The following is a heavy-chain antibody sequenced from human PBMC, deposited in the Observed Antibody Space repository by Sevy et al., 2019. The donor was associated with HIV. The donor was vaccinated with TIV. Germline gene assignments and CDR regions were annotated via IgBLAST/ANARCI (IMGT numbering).Heavy chain of an antibody. J-gene: IGHJ6*02. V-gene: IGHV4-59*01. Sequence: SETLSLTCTVSGGSISSYYWSWIRQPPGKGLEWIGYIYYSGSTNYNPSLKSRVTISRDTSKNQFSLKLSSVTAADTAVYYGARVGVVVPAARRGYYYYYGMDVWGQGTTVTVSS. D-gene: IGHD2-2*01. CDR1: GGSISSYY. CDR2: IYYSGST. CDR3: ARVGVVVPAARRGYYYYYGMDV.